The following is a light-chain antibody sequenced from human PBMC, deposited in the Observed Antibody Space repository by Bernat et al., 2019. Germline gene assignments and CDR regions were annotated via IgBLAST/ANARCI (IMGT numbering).Light chain of an antibody. J-gene: IGKJ5*01. Sequence: EIVLTQSPATLSLSPGERATLSCRASQSVSTYLAWYQQKPGQAPRLLIYDSSNRATGIPARFSGSGSGTDFTLTISSLEPEDFALYYCQQRGNWPLTFGQGTRLESK. CDR2: DSS. CDR3: QQRGNWPLT. CDR1: QSVSTY. V-gene: IGKV3-11*01.